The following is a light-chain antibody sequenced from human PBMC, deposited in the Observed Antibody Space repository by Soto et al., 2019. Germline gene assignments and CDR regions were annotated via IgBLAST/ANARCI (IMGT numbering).Light chain of an antibody. V-gene: IGKV3-11*01. CDR3: QQRSNWPPIT. CDR1: QSFRGL. CDR2: DAS. Sequence: PGESATLSCRASQSFRGLLAWYQQKPGQAPRLLIYDASNRATGIPARFSGSGSGTDFTLTISSLEPEDFAVYYCQQRSNWPPITFGQGTRLEIK. J-gene: IGKJ5*01.